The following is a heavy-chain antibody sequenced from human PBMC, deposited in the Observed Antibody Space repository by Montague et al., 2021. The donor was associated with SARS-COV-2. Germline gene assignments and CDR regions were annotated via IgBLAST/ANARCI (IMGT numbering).Heavy chain of an antibody. V-gene: IGHV4-39*01. Sequence: SETLSLTCTVSGGSISSSSYYWGWIRQPPGKGLEWIGNIYYSGSTYYNPSHKSRVTISVDTSKNQFSLKLSSVTAADTAVYYCAADYGERDWFDPWGQGTLVTVSS. D-gene: IGHD4-17*01. J-gene: IGHJ5*02. CDR3: AADYGERDWFDP. CDR1: GGSISSSSYY. CDR2: IYYSGST.